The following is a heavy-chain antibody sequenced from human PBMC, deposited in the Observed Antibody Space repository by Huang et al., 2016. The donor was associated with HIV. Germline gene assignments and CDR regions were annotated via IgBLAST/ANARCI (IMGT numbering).Heavy chain of an antibody. CDR2: IRRGSTTI. D-gene: IGHD3-10*01. J-gene: IGHJ4*02. V-gene: IGHV3-48*01. Sequence: EVQLVESGGDLVQPGGSLRLSCAASGCIFNIYSMNWVRQAPGKGLEWVSYIRRGSTTIYYADSVKGRFTISRDNAKNSTYLQMNSLRAEDTAVYYCARDGLRGRLMTRSLDYWGQGTLVTVSS. CDR3: ARDGLRGRLMTRSLDY. CDR1: GCIFNIYS.